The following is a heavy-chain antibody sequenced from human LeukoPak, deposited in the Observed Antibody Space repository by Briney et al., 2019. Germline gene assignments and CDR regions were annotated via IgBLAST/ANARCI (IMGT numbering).Heavy chain of an antibody. V-gene: IGHV3-11*04. D-gene: IGHD2-2*01. CDR2: ISSSGSTI. CDR3: ARGVVPAAIGGTYYYYYMDV. CDR1: GFTFSDYY. J-gene: IGHJ6*03. Sequence: PGGSLRLXCAASGFTFSDYYMSWIRQAPGKGLEWVSYISSSGSTIYYADSVKGRFTISRDNAKNSLYLQMNSLRAEDTAVYYCARGVVPAAIGGTYYYYYMDVWGKGTTVTVSS.